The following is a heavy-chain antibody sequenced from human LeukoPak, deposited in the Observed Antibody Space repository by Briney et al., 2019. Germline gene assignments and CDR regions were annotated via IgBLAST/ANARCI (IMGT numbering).Heavy chain of an antibody. J-gene: IGHJ4*02. Sequence: SETLSLTCTVSGSSISSYYWSWIRQPPGKGLEWIGYTYYSGSTNYNPSLKSRVTISADTSKNQFSLKLSSVTAADTAVYYCARSGPYSSSYPFDYWGQGTLVTVSS. CDR1: GSSISSYY. CDR2: TYYSGST. V-gene: IGHV4-59*01. D-gene: IGHD6-6*01. CDR3: ARSGPYSSSYPFDY.